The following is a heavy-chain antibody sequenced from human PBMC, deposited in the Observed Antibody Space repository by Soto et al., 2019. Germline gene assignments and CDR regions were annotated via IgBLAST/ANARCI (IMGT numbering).Heavy chain of an antibody. Sequence: GXSAKVCFKASGYTFTSYDINWVRQATVQGLDWMGWMNPNSGNTGYAQKFQGRVTMTRKTSISTAYIEVSSLRYEDTAVYYCARTPSSVLLGFGELLNFDYWGQGTLVTVYS. V-gene: IGHV1-8*01. D-gene: IGHD3-10*01. J-gene: IGHJ4*02. CDR3: ARTPSSVLLGFGELLNFDY. CDR1: GYTFTSYD. CDR2: MNPNSGNT.